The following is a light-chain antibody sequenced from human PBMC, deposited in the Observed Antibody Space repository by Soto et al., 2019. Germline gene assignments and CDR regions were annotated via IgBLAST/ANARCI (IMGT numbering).Light chain of an antibody. J-gene: IGLJ3*02. V-gene: IGLV2-8*01. CDR1: NSDIGGYNY. CDR3: SSYAGSNNWV. Sequence: QSALTQPPSASGSPGQSVTISCTGTNSDIGGYNYVSWYQHHPGKAPKLMIYEVSKRPSGVPDRFSGSKSGNTASLTVSGLQAEDEADYYCSSYAGSNNWVFGGGTTLTVL. CDR2: EVS.